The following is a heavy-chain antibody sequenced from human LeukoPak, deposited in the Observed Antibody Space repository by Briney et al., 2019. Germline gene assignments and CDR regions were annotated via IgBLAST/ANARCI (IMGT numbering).Heavy chain of an antibody. CDR2: INPNSGGT. J-gene: IGHJ5*02. V-gene: IGHV1-2*02. CDR1: GYTFTGYY. D-gene: IGHD6-13*01. CDR3: ARDQKYSSSSFDP. Sequence: ASVEVSCKASGYTFTGYYMHWVRQAPGQGLEWMGWINPNSGGTNYAQKFQGRVTMTRDTSISTAYMELSRLRSDDTAVYYCARDQKYSSSSFDPWGQGTLVTVSS.